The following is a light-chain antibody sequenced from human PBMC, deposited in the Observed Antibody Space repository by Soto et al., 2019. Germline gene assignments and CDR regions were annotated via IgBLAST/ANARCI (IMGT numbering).Light chain of an antibody. V-gene: IGLV2-8*01. J-gene: IGLJ1*01. CDR1: SSDIGGYNS. Sequence: QSALTQSPSASGSPGQSVTISCTGTSSDIGGYNSVSWYQQHPGKAPKVMIYDVTKRPSGVPDRFSGSKSGNTASLTVSALQAEDEAGYYCSSYTDRKHLVFGTGTKLTVL. CDR3: SSYTDRKHLV. CDR2: DVT.